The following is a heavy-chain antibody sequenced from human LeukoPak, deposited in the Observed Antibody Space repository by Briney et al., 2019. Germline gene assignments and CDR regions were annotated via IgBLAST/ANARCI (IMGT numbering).Heavy chain of an antibody. Sequence: ASETLSLTCTVSGGSISRYYWSWIRQPPGKGLEWIGQIYHSGSTNYNPSLKSRVTISVDKSKNQFSLKLSSVTAADTAVYYCARDRVELPFDYWGQGTLVTVSS. CDR2: IYHSGST. CDR1: GGSISRYY. D-gene: IGHD1-26*01. CDR3: ARDRVELPFDY. J-gene: IGHJ4*02. V-gene: IGHV4-59*12.